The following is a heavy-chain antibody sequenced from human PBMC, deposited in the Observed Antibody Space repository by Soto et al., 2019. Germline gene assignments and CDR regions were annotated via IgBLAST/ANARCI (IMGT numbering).Heavy chain of an antibody. CDR1: GFIFTSHW. V-gene: IGHV3-7*01. J-gene: IGHJ4*02. CDR2: FRQDESEK. CDR3: TRAALGTNARADY. Sequence: GGSLRLSCAASGFIFTSHWMSWVRQAPGRGLEWVAAFRQDESEKYYADSVKGRFTISRDNARNTLHLQMDSLRAEDTAVYYCTRAALGTNARADYWGQGTLVTVSS.